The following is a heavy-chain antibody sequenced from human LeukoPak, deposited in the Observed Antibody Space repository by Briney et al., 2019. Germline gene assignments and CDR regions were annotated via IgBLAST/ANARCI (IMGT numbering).Heavy chain of an antibody. CDR1: GGSIRGSTYS. Sequence: NPSETLSLTCTVSGGSIRGSTYSWGWIRQPPGKGLEWIGNIYYSGITYYNPSLKSQVTIYVDTSKNQFSLKLTSVTAADTALYYCARQGTSIVGATIDYWGQGTLVTVSS. V-gene: IGHV4-39*01. CDR2: IYYSGIT. D-gene: IGHD1-26*01. CDR3: ARQGTSIVGATIDY. J-gene: IGHJ4*02.